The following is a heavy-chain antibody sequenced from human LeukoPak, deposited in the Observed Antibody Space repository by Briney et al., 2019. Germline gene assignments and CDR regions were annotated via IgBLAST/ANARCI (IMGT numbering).Heavy chain of an antibody. CDR3: ANTPTFYYVLTGYSNDY. J-gene: IGHJ4*02. CDR1: GFTLSSDA. Sequence: GGSLRLSCAASGFTLSSDAMSWVRQVPGKGLEWVSNIGGIGDNTHYADSVKGRFTISRDSSRNTLYLQMNTLSVDDTAIYYCANTPTFYYVLTGYSNDYWGQGTLVTVSS. CDR2: IGGIGDNT. D-gene: IGHD3-9*01. V-gene: IGHV3-23*01.